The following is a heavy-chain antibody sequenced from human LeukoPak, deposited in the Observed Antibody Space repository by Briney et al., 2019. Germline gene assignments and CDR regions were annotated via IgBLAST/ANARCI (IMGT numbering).Heavy chain of an antibody. J-gene: IGHJ3*02. CDR3: ARSSITMSRGAFDI. D-gene: IGHD3-22*01. CDR1: GYSISSGYY. Sequence: SETLSLTCTVPGYSISSGYYWGWIRQPPGKGLEWIGSIYHSGRNDYNPSPNSRVTISVATSKNQFSLKLSSVTAADTAVYYCARSSITMSRGAFDIWGQGTMVTVSS. CDR2: IYHSGRN. V-gene: IGHV4-38-2*02.